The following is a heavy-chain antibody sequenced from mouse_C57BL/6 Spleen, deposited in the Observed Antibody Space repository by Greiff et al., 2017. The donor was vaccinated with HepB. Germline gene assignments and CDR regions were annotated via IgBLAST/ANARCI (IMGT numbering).Heavy chain of an antibody. J-gene: IGHJ4*01. V-gene: IGHV2-6-1*01. D-gene: IGHD4-1*01. Sequence: VKLMESGPGLVAPSQSLSITCTVSGFSLTSYGVHWVRQPPGKGLEWLVVIWSDGSTTYNSALKSRLSISKDNSKSQVFLKMNSLQTDDTAMYYCARQRTGHYYAMDYWGQGTSVTVSS. CDR3: ARQRTGHYYAMDY. CDR1: GFSLTSYG. CDR2: IWSDGST.